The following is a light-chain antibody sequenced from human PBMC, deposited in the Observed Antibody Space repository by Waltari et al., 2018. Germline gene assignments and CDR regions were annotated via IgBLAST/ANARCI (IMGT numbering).Light chain of an antibody. J-gene: IGLJ3*02. Sequence: QSALTQPASVSASLGQSLTISCTGTSSDIGLYDLLSWYQQPPGKAPKLIIHETTKRPSGVPNRVSGSKSGNTASLTISGLQAEDEADYYCCSFAGRSWLFGGGTKLTVL. CDR1: SSDIGLYDL. V-gene: IGLV2-23*01. CDR2: ETT. CDR3: CSFAGRSWL.